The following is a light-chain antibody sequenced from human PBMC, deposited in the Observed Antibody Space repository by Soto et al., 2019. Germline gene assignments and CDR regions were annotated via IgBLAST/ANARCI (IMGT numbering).Light chain of an antibody. CDR2: AAS. CDR3: LQDYNYPLT. V-gene: IGKV1-6*01. CDR1: QGIGND. J-gene: IGKJ1*01. Sequence: AIQMTPSPSSLSASVGDRVTITCRASQGIGNDLGWYQQKPGKAPKLLIYAASSLQSGVPSRFSGSGSGTDFTLTISSLQPEDFATYYCLQDYNYPLTFGQGTKVDIK.